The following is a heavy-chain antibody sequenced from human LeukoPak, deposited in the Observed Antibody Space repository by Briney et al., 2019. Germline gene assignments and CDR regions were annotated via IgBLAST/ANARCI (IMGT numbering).Heavy chain of an antibody. CDR2: IHYSGST. CDR1: GFTVSSNY. Sequence: PGGSLRLSCAASGFTVSSNYMSWVRQAPGKGLEWIGSIHYSGSTSYNPSLRSRVTISVDKSKNQFFLKLSSVTATDTAVYYCARRVHSSSWSSYFDYWGQETLVTVSS. D-gene: IGHD6-13*01. J-gene: IGHJ4*02. V-gene: IGHV4-59*02. CDR3: ARRVHSSSWSSYFDY.